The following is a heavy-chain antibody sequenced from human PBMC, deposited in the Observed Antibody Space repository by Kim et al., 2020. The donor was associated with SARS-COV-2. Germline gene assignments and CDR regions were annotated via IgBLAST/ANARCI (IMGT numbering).Heavy chain of an antibody. CDR3: ARDPLRYSGSYGGNDAFDI. Sequence: SETLSLTCAVSGGSISSSNWWSWVRQPPGKGLEWIGEIYHSESTNYNPSLKSRVTISVDKSKNQFSLKLSSVTAADTAVYYCARDPLRYSGSYGGNDAFDIWGQGTMVTVSS. V-gene: IGHV4-4*02. D-gene: IGHD1-26*01. J-gene: IGHJ3*02. CDR1: GGSISSSNW. CDR2: IYHSEST.